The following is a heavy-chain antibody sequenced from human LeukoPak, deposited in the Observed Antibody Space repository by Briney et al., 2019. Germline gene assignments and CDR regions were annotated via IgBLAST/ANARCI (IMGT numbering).Heavy chain of an antibody. J-gene: IGHJ4*02. CDR1: GFIFSRYW. CDR3: ARDPNYDSSGYPFDY. D-gene: IGHD3-22*01. Sequence: GGSLRLSCAASGFIFSRYWMHWVRQAPGKGLVWVSRINSDGSFTTYADSVEGRFTISRDNAKNTLYLQMNSLRADDTAVYYCARDPNYDSSGYPFDYWGRGTLVTVSS. V-gene: IGHV3-74*01. CDR2: INSDGSFT.